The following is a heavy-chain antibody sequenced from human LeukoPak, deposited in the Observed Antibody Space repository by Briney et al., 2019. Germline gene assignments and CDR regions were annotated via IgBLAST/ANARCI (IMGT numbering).Heavy chain of an antibody. Sequence: SETLSLTCTVSGGSISSSNYYWGWIRQPPGKGLEWIGTIYYSGTTYYNPSLKSRVTISVDTSKSQFSLKLSSVTAADTAVYYCARVIWNYRQNGGTYYYYYYMDVWGKGTTVTVSS. CDR2: IYYSGTT. CDR3: ARVIWNYRQNGGTYYYYYYMDV. D-gene: IGHD1-7*01. CDR1: GGSISSSNYY. V-gene: IGHV4-39*07. J-gene: IGHJ6*03.